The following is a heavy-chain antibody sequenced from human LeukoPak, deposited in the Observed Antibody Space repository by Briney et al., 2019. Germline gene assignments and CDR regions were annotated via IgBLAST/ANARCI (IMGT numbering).Heavy chain of an antibody. CDR2: IYYSGST. D-gene: IGHD1-26*01. V-gene: IGHV4-31*03. CDR3: ARGIVGATVSYYFDY. Sequence: SQTLSLTCTVSGGSISSGGYYWSWIRQHPGKGLEWIGYIYYSGSTYYNPSLKSRVTISVDTSKNQFSLKLSSATAADTAVYYCARGIVGATVSYYFDYWGQGTLVTVSS. CDR1: GGSISSGGYY. J-gene: IGHJ4*02.